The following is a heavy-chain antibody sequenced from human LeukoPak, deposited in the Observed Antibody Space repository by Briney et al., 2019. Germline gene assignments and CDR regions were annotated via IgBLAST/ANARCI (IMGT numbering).Heavy chain of an antibody. J-gene: IGHJ4*02. CDR3: ARAYLGDSSGWGY. Sequence: SGGSLRLSCAASGFTFSAYWMHWIRQDPGKGLVWVARMKADGTITNYADSVKGRFTISRDNAKNTLYLQMNSLRAEDTAVYYCARAYLGDSSGWGYWGQGALVTVSS. V-gene: IGHV3-74*01. D-gene: IGHD3-22*01. CDR2: MKADGTIT. CDR1: GFTFSAYW.